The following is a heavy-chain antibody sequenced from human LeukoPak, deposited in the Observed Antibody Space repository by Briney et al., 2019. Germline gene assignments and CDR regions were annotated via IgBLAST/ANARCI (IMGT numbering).Heavy chain of an antibody. Sequence: SETLSLTCTVAGGSIGSSSYYWGWIRQPPGKGLEWIGSIYYSGSTYYNPSLKSRVTISVDTSKNQFSLKLSSVTAADTAVYYCARHGSSWYYFDYWGQGTLVTVSS. CDR3: ARHGSSWYYFDY. J-gene: IGHJ4*02. CDR2: IYYSGST. V-gene: IGHV4-39*01. D-gene: IGHD6-13*01. CDR1: GGSIGSSSYY.